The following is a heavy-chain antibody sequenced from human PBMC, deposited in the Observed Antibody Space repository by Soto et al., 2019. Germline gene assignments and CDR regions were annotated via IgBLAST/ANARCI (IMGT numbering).Heavy chain of an antibody. CDR2: IIPTFGTV. Sequence: QVQLVQSGPEVKVPGSSVKVSCQASGGTFANFAITWVRQAPGQGLEWVGGIIPTFGTVDYAQSFQGRVTITADESAGTSNMELYSLRADETAIYSCARMDPSLFGGGEWFDPWGQGTLVTVSS. D-gene: IGHD3-16*01. V-gene: IGHV1-69*01. J-gene: IGHJ5*02. CDR1: GGTFANFA. CDR3: ARMDPSLFGGGEWFDP.